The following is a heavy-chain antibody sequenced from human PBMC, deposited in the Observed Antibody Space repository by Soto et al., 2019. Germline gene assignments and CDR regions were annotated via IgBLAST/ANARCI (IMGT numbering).Heavy chain of an antibody. CDR1: GGPFSGYY. V-gene: IGHV4-34*01. D-gene: IGHD3-16*02. CDR3: ARASLPRAVNSYYYGMDV. J-gene: IGHJ6*02. CDR2: INDSGST. Sequence: SETLSLTCDVYGGPFSGYYCTWIRQPPGKGLEWIGEINDSGSTNYNPSLNSRVTISVDTSKNQFPLKLSSVTAADTAVYYYARASLPRAVNSYYYGMDVWGQGTTVTVSS.